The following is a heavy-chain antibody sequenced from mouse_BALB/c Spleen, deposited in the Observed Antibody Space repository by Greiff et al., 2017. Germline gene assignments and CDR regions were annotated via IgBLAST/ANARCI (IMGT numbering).Heavy chain of an antibody. Sequence: VQLQQSGPSLVKPSQTLSLTCSVTGDSITSGYWNWIRKFPGNKLEYMGYISYSGSTYYNPSLKSRISITRDTSKNQYYLQLNSVTTEDTATYYCATIDSHYYGSSYYWYCDVWGAGTTVTVSS. D-gene: IGHD1-1*01. V-gene: IGHV3-8*02. CDR3: ATIDSHYYGSSYYWYCDV. CDR1: GDSITSGY. J-gene: IGHJ1*01. CDR2: ISYSGST.